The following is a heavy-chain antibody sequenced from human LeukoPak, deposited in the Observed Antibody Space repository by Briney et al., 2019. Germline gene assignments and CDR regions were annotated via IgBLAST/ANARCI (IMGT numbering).Heavy chain of an antibody. CDR2: ISAYNGNT. D-gene: IGHD3-10*01. J-gene: IGHJ5*02. Sequence: EASVKVSCKASGYTFTSYDINWVRQAPGQGLEWMGWISAYNGNTNYAQKLQGRVTMTTDTSTSTAYMELRSLRSDDTAVYYCARIYYYGSGSYLRENWFDPWGQGTLVTVSS. CDR3: ARIYYYGSGSYLRENWFDP. V-gene: IGHV1-18*01. CDR1: GYTFTSYD.